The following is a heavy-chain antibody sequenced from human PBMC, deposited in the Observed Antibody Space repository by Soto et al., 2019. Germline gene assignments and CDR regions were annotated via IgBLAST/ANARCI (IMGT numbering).Heavy chain of an antibody. V-gene: IGHV3-33*01. CDR1: GFTFSSYG. CDR3: ARARALCCSDDISGY. D-gene: IGHD3-22*01. J-gene: IGHJ4*02. CDR2: IWYDGSNK. Sequence: PGESLKISCAASGFTFSSYGMHWVRQAPGKGLEWVAVIWYDGSNKYYADSVKGRFTISRDNSKNTLYLQMNSLRAEATAVYDCARARALCCSDDISGYWGQGTLVTVSS.